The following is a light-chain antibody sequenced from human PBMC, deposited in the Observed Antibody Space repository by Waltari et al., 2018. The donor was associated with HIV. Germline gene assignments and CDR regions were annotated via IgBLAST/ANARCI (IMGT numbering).Light chain of an antibody. Sequence: IVMSQTPLSLSVTPGQPASISCRSRQSLLHSDGKTYLSWHQQKPGRPPQLLIDGVSNRVTGMAERFSGSGSGTDFTLKINRVEAEDVGVYYCMQNIELPYTFGQGTMVEIK. CDR1: QSLLHSDGKTY. CDR3: MQNIELPYT. J-gene: IGKJ2*01. V-gene: IGKV2D-29*01. CDR2: GVS.